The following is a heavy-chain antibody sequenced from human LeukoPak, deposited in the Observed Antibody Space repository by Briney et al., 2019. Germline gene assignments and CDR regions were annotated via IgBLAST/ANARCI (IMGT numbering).Heavy chain of an antibody. V-gene: IGHV4-34*01. D-gene: IGHD3-22*01. CDR3: ARSHYYDSSGSQNNWFDP. CDR1: GGSFSGYY. Sequence: SETLSLTCAVYGGSFSGYYWSWIRQPPGKGLEWIGEINHSGSTNYNPSLKSRVTISVDTSKNQFSLKLSSVTAAGTAVYYCARSHYYDSSGSQNNWFDPWGQGTLVTVSS. J-gene: IGHJ5*02. CDR2: INHSGST.